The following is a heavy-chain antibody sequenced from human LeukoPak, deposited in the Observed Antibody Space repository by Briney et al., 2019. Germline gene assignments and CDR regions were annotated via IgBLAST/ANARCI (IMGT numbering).Heavy chain of an antibody. CDR2: IKSKTDGATT. D-gene: IGHD2-8*01. J-gene: IGHJ4*02. CDR1: GFTFRHTW. V-gene: IGHV3-15*01. CDR3: ATVNARYYFDS. Sequence: GGSLRLSCAASGFTFRHTWMTWVRQAPGKGLEGIGRIKSKTDGATTDYAAPVQGGFTISRDDSRNTLNLQMNSLKAEDTGMYYCATVNARYYFDSWGQGTLVTVSS.